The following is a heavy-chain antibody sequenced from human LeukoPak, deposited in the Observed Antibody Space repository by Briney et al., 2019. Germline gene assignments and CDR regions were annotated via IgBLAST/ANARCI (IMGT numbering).Heavy chain of an antibody. V-gene: IGHV4-34*01. CDR1: GGSFSGYY. Sequence: SETLSLTCAVYGGSFSGYYWSWIRQPPGKGLEWIGEINHSGSTNYNPSLKSRVTISVDTSKNQFSLKLSSVTAADTAVYYCVKAAVAVDYWGQGTLVTVSS. D-gene: IGHD6-19*01. CDR2: INHSGST. J-gene: IGHJ4*02. CDR3: VKAAVAVDY.